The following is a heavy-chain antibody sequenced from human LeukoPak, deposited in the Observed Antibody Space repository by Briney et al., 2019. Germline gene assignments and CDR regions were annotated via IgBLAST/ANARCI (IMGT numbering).Heavy chain of an antibody. CDR1: GFTFSDYS. CDR3: ARGRGITIFGVVISARFDP. Sequence: GSLRLSCAGSGFTFSDYSMNWIRQPPGKGLEFIGSIYYSGSTYYNPSLKSRVTISVDTSKNQFSLKLSSVTAADTAVYYCARGRGITIFGVVISARFDPWGQGTLVTVSS. D-gene: IGHD3-3*01. V-gene: IGHV4-34*01. J-gene: IGHJ5*02. CDR2: IYYSGST.